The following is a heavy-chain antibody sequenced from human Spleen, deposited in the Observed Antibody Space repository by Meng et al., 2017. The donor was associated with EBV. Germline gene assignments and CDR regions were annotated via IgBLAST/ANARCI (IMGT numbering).Heavy chain of an antibody. CDR2: ISSSGST. CDR3: ARHTGDFDY. CDR1: GASISDSSAY. D-gene: IGHD2-8*02. J-gene: IGHJ4*02. Sequence: QLQESGPRLVRPSETLSLTGGVAGASISDSSAYWGWIRQSPRKGLEWIGTISSSGSTFYNPSLESRLTLSVDTTENHFALKLTSVTAADTAMYYCARHTGDFDYWGQGALVTVSS. V-gene: IGHV4-39*01.